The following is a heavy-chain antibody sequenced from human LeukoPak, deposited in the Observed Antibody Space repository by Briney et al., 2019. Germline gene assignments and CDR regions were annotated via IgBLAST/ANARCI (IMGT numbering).Heavy chain of an antibody. V-gene: IGHV1-2*02. Sequence: ASVKVSCKASGYTFTPYYMHWVRQAPGQGLEWMGWINPNTGGTNYAQKFQGRVTMTRDTSISTAYMELSSLRSDDTALYYWARDGEVDSSSGPYYVDFWGQGTLVTVSS. CDR1: GYTFTPYY. D-gene: IGHD3-22*01. CDR2: INPNTGGT. CDR3: ARDGEVDSSSGPYYVDF. J-gene: IGHJ4*02.